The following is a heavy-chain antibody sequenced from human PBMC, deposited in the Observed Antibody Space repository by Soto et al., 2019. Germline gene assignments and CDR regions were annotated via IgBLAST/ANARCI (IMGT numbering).Heavy chain of an antibody. J-gene: IGHJ3*02. CDR3: ARGVGATGYLI. CDR2: IKPDGSEK. Sequence: GGSLRLSCAASVFNFSRYWLSWVGQAPGKGLEWVANIKPDGSEKYYVDSVKGRFTISRDNAMNSLYLQMNSLRAEDTAVYYWARGVGATGYLIWGQGRMDTVSS. D-gene: IGHD1-26*01. V-gene: IGHV3-7*01. CDR1: VFNFSRYW.